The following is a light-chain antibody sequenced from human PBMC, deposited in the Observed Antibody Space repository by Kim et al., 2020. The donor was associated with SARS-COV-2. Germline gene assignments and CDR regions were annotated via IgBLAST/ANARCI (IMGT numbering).Light chain of an antibody. CDR1: SGSVSAVHY. Sequence: GGTCTLTCGLTSGSVSAVHYPSWSQKTPGQPPRTLIYNVHTRSSGVPARFSGAILGNKAALTITGAQVDDDSHYYCMLYLGNGLSLFGGGTQLTVL. V-gene: IGLV8-61*01. CDR2: NVH. CDR3: MLYLGNGLSL. J-gene: IGLJ3*02.